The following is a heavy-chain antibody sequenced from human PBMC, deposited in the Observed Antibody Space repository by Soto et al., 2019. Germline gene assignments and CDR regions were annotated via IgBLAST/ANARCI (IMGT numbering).Heavy chain of an antibody. CDR2: ISGGAGTT. Sequence: GGSLRLSCAASGFTFSSYAMAWVHQAPGKGLEWVSGISGGAGTTSYADSVKGRFTISRDNSKNTLYLQMNSLRAEDTAVYYCARDVLSNRFDPWGQGTLVTVSS. D-gene: IGHD3-16*01. V-gene: IGHV3-23*01. CDR3: ARDVLSNRFDP. CDR1: GFTFSSYA. J-gene: IGHJ5*02.